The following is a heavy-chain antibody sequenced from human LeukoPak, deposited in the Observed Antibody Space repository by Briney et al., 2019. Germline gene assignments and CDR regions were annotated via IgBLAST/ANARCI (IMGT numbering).Heavy chain of an antibody. CDR2: SRNKAKSHTT. D-gene: IGHD6-13*01. CDR1: GFTFSDRD. J-gene: IGHJ4*02. CDR3: ARVAGYSSSWLDY. Sequence: GGSLRLSCAASGFTFSDRDMDWVRQAPGKGLEWVGRSRNKAKSHTTEYAASVKGRFTISRDDSKNSLYLQMNSLKTEDTAVYYCARVAGYSSSWLDYWGQGTLVTVSS. V-gene: IGHV3-72*01.